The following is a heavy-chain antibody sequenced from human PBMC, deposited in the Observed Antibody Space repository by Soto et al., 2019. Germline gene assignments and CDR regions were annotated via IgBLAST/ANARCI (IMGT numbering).Heavy chain of an antibody. CDR2: ISGSGGST. D-gene: IGHD2-15*01. Sequence: GGSLRLSCAASGFTFSSYAMSWVRQAPGKGLEWVSAISGSGGSTYYADSVKGRFTISRDNSKNTLYLQMNSLRAEDTAVYYCAKRYCSGGSCFPINFDYWGQGTLVTVPS. J-gene: IGHJ4*02. CDR1: GFTFSSYA. V-gene: IGHV3-23*01. CDR3: AKRYCSGGSCFPINFDY.